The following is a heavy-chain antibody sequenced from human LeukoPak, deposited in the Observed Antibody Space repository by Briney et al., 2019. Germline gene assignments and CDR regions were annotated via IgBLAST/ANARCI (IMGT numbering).Heavy chain of an antibody. CDR3: AKGGIRSGAFDI. J-gene: IGHJ3*02. V-gene: IGHV4-59*01. CDR2: FYYSGST. CDR1: GGSISNYY. Sequence: SETLSLTCTVSGGSISNYYWSWIRQPPGKGLEWIGYFYYSGSTSYNPSLKSRVTISVATSKNQFSLKLSPVTAADTAVYYCAKGGIRSGAFDIWGQGTRVTVSS. D-gene: IGHD6-13*01.